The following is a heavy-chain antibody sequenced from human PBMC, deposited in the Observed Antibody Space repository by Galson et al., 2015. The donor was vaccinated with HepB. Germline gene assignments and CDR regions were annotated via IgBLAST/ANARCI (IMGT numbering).Heavy chain of an antibody. CDR3: ARDRYGDYAFDI. D-gene: IGHD4-17*01. CDR2: ISGSSGSI. V-gene: IGHV3-21*03. Sequence: SLRLSCAASGFTFSSYTMNWVRQAPGKGLEWVSSISGSSGSIYYADSLKGRFTISRDNAKNSLYLQINSLRAEDTAVYYCARDRYGDYAFDIWGQGTMVTVS. J-gene: IGHJ3*02. CDR1: GFTFSSYT.